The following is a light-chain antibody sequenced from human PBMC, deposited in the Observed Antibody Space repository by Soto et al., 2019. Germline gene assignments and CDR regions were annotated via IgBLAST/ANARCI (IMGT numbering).Light chain of an antibody. CDR1: RSISFY. Sequence: DIQMTQSPSTLSASVGDRVTITCRASRSISFYLAWYQQKPGKAPKILIFNASTLKSGVPSRFSGSGSGTEFTLTINGLQPDDFATYYCQQYNGYSTGTFGQGTKVDIK. V-gene: IGKV1-5*01. CDR3: QQYNGYSTGT. J-gene: IGKJ1*01. CDR2: NAS.